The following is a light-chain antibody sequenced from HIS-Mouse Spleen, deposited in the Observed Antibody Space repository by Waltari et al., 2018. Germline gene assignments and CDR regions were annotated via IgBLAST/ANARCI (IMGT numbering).Light chain of an antibody. V-gene: IGLV3-10*01. Sequence: SYELTQPPSVSVSPGQTARITFSADALPKKYAYWYQQKSGQAPVLVIYEDSKRPSGIPERFSGSSSGTMATLTISGAQVEDEADYYCYSTDSSGNHRVFGGGTKLTVL. J-gene: IGLJ2*01. CDR3: YSTDSSGNHRV. CDR1: ALPKKY. CDR2: EDS.